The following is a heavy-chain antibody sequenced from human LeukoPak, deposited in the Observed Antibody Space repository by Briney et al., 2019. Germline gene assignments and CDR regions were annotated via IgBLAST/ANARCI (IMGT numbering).Heavy chain of an antibody. CDR2: IYTSGST. V-gene: IGHV4-61*02. Sequence: PSQTLSLTCTVSGGSISSGSYYWSWIRQPAGKGLEWIGRIYTSGSTNYNPSLKSRATISVDTSKNQFSLKLSSVTAADTAVYYCARGGRYFDWLSPNAFDIWGQGTMVTVSS. CDR1: GGSISSGSYY. J-gene: IGHJ3*02. D-gene: IGHD3-9*01. CDR3: ARGGRYFDWLSPNAFDI.